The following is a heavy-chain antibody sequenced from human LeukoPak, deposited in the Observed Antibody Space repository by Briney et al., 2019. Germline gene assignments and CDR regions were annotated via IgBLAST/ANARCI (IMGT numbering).Heavy chain of an antibody. D-gene: IGHD3-9*01. Sequence: PGGSLRLSCAASGFTFDDYAMHWVRHAPGKGLEWVSLISGDGGSTYYADSVKGRFTISRDNSKNSLYLQMNSLRTEDTALYYCAAISPFAFDIWGQGTMVTVSS. CDR2: ISGDGGST. V-gene: IGHV3-43*02. CDR3: AAISPFAFDI. CDR1: GFTFDDYA. J-gene: IGHJ3*02.